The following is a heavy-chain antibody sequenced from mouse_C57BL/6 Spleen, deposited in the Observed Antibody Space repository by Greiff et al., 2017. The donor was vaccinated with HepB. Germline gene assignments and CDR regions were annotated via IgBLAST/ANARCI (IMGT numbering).Heavy chain of an antibody. D-gene: IGHD2-3*01. J-gene: IGHJ2*01. CDR3: ARRGYDGYQKGGFDY. CDR1: GFTFSSYG. V-gene: IGHV5-6*02. Sequence: DVMLVESGGDLVKPGGSLKLSCAASGFTFSSYGMSWVRQTPDKRLEWVATISSGGSYTYYPDSVKGRFTISRDNAKNTLYLQMSSLKSEDTAMYYCARRGYDGYQKGGFDYWGQGTTLTVSS. CDR2: ISSGGSYT.